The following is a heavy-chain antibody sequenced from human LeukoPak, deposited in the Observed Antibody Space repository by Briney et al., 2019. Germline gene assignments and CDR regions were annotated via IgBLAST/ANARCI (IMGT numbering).Heavy chain of an antibody. CDR1: GGSFSGYY. CDR2: INHSGST. Sequence: SETLSLTCAVYGGSFSGYYWSWIRQPPGKGLEWIGEINHSGSTNYNPSLKSRVTISVDTSKNQFSLKLSSVTAADTAVYYCAREPIAAAGGWFDPWGQGTLVTVSS. CDR3: AREPIAAAGGWFDP. V-gene: IGHV4-34*01. J-gene: IGHJ5*02. D-gene: IGHD6-13*01.